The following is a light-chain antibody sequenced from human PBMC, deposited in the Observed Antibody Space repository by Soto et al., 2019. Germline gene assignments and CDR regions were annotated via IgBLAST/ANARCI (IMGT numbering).Light chain of an antibody. CDR3: ATWDDSLNAFYV. J-gene: IGLJ1*01. Sequence: QSVLAQPPSASGTPGQRVTISCSGSSSNIGINTVSWYQQLPGTAPKLLIYSNNQRPSGVPDRFSGSKSGTSASLAISGLLSEDEADYYCATWDDSLNAFYVFGAGTKVTVL. CDR1: SSNIGINT. CDR2: SNN. V-gene: IGLV1-44*01.